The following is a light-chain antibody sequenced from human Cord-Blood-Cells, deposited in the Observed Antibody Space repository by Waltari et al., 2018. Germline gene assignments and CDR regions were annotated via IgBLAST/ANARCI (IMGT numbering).Light chain of an antibody. CDR2: AAS. CDR3: QQSYSTPLT. CDR1: QSISSY. Sequence: DIPMTQSPSSLSASVGDRVTITCRASQSISSYLNWYQQKPGKAPKLLIYAASSLQSGVPSRFSGSGSGTDFTLTISSLQPEDFATYYCQQSYSTPLTFGGVIKVEIK. J-gene: IGKJ4*01. V-gene: IGKV1-39*01.